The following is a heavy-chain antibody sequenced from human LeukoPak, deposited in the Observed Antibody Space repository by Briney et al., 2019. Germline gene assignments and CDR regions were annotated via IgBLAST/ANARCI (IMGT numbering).Heavy chain of an antibody. CDR3: TTIAAAGHFDY. CDR1: GFTFRNAW. V-gene: IGHV3-15*01. J-gene: IGHJ4*02. CDR2: IKSKTDGGTT. Sequence: SGGSLRLSCAASGFTFRNAWMSWVRQAPGKGLEWVGRIKSKTDGGTTDYAAPVKGRFTISRDDSKNTLYLQMNSLKTEDTAVYYCTTIAAAGHFDYWGQGTLVTVSS. D-gene: IGHD6-13*01.